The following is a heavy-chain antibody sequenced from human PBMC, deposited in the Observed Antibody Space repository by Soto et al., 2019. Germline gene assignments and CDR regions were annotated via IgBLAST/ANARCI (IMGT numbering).Heavy chain of an antibody. CDR2: INHSGST. J-gene: IGHJ4*02. V-gene: IGHV4-34*01. Sequence: NPSETLSLTCAVYGGSISGYYWSWIRQSPGKGLEWIGEINHSGSTNYNASLKSRVTISVDTSKNQFSLKLSSVTAADMAVYYCVRGWGNRNLRVPHSYRAQGTLVPVSA. CDR3: VRGWGNRNLRVPHSY. CDR1: GGSISGYY. D-gene: IGHD1-1*01.